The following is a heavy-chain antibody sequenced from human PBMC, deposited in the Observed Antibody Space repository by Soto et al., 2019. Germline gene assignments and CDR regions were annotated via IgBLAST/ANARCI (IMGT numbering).Heavy chain of an antibody. J-gene: IGHJ4*02. V-gene: IGHV4-61*01. CDR1: GGSVSSGSYY. Sequence: QVQLQESGPGLVKPSETLSLTCTVSGGSVSSGSYYWSWIRQPPGKGLEWIGYIYYSGSTNYNPSLKSRVTISVDTSKNQFSLKLSSVTAADTAVYYCARDGEAVAGYFDYWGQGTLVTVSS. CDR2: IYYSGST. D-gene: IGHD6-19*01. CDR3: ARDGEAVAGYFDY.